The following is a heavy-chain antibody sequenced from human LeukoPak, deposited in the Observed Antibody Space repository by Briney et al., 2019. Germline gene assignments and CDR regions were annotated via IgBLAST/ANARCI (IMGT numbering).Heavy chain of an antibody. CDR2: TYYRSKWYT. CDR3: ASEKLRGAFDI. J-gene: IGHJ3*02. CDR1: GDSVYSNSAA. Sequence: SQILSLTCAISGDSVYSNSAARNWIRQSPSRGLEWLGRTYYRSKWYTEYVVSVQSLITINPDTSKNHFSLQLNSVTPEDTAVYYCASEKLRGAFDIWGQGTMVTVSS. V-gene: IGHV6-1*01. D-gene: IGHD4-23*01.